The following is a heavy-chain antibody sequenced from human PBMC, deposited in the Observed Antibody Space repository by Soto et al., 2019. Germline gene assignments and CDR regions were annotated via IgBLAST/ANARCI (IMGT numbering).Heavy chain of an antibody. Sequence: SETLSLTCAVSGGSISSGGYSWSWIRQPPGKGLEWIGYIYHSGSTYYNPSLKSRVTISVDRSKNQFSLKLSSVTAADTAVYYCARALYNRNDGGVYFDYWGQGTLVTVSS. CDR2: IYHSGST. D-gene: IGHD1-20*01. CDR1: GGSISSGGYS. J-gene: IGHJ4*02. V-gene: IGHV4-30-2*01. CDR3: ARALYNRNDGGVYFDY.